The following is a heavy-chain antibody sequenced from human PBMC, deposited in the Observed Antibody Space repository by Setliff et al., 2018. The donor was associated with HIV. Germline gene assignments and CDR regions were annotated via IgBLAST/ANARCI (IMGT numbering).Heavy chain of an antibody. D-gene: IGHD4-4*01. CDR1: GGSISSGGYY. CDR3: ARAGVYSYYDFDP. Sequence: SETLSLTCTVSGGSISSGGYYWSWIRQLPGKGLGWLGYIYYSGSTYYNPSLKCRVTISVDTSKNQFSLELNSVTAADTAVYYCARAGVYSYYDFDPWGQGALVTVSS. J-gene: IGHJ5*02. V-gene: IGHV4-31*03. CDR2: IYYSGST.